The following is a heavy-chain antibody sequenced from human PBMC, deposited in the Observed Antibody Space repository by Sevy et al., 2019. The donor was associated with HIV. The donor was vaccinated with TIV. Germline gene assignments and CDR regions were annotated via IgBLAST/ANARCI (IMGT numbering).Heavy chain of an antibody. CDR2: ISYDGSIK. V-gene: IGHV3-30-3*01. D-gene: IGHD5-12*01. CDR1: GFTFSSYA. CDR3: ARVLYSGYDFVNAFDI. J-gene: IGHJ3*02. Sequence: GRSLRLSCAASGFTFSSYAMHWVRQAPGKGLEWVAVISYDGSIKYYADSVKGRFTISRDNSKNTLYLQMNSLRAEDTAVYYCARVLYSGYDFVNAFDIWGQGTMVTVSS.